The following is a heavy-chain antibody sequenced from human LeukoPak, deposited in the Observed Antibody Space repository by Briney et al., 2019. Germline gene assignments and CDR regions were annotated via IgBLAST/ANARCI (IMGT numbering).Heavy chain of an antibody. D-gene: IGHD5-12*01. CDR1: GFTFSSYG. V-gene: IGHV3-30*02. Sequence: PGGSLRLSCAASGFTFSSYGMHWVRQAPGKGLEWVAFIRYDGSNKYYADSVKGRFTISRDNPKNTLYLQMNSLRAEDTAVYYCAKRGLCGYPQVGLVDYWGQGTLVTGSS. J-gene: IGHJ4*02. CDR3: AKRGLCGYPQVGLVDY. CDR2: IRYDGSNK.